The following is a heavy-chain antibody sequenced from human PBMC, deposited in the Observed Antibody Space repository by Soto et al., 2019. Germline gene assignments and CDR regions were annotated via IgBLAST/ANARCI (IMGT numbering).Heavy chain of an antibody. D-gene: IGHD3-9*01. CDR1: GYTFTSYG. J-gene: IGHJ3*01. CDR2: ISAYNGNT. Sequence: ASVKVSCKASGYTFTSYGISWVRQAPGQGLEWMGWISAYNGNTNYAQKLQGRVTMTTDTSTSTAYMELRSLRSDDTAVYYCARVQTFFYDVLTGGSVDGFDLWGQGTMVTVSS. CDR3: ARVQTFFYDVLTGGSVDGFDL. V-gene: IGHV1-18*01.